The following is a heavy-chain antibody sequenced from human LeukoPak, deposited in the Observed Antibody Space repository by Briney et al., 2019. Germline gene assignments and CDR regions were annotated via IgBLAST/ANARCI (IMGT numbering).Heavy chain of an antibody. CDR3: ARDIRRGGSYHPDAFDI. CDR2: INPNSGGT. CDR1: EYTFTAYY. V-gene: IGHV1-2*02. Sequence: ASVRVSYKASEYTFTAYYTHWVRQAPGQGLEWMGWINPNSGGTNYGQKFQGSGTMTRDTSISTAYMELSRLRSDDTAVYYCARDIRRGGSYHPDAFDIWGQGTMVTVSS. J-gene: IGHJ3*02. D-gene: IGHD1-26*01.